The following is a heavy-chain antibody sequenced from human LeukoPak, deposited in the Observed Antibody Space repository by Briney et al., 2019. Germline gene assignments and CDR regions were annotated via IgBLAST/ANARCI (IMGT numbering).Heavy chain of an antibody. J-gene: IGHJ6*02. CDR2: MNPNSGNT. D-gene: IGHD6-19*01. CDR1: GYTFTSYD. V-gene: IGHV1-8*01. Sequence: ASVKVSCTASGYTFTSYDINWVRQATGQGLEWMGWMNPNSGNTGYAQKFQGRVTMTRNTSISTAYMELSSLRSEDTAVYYCARGDFIAVAGTDYYYGMDVWGQGTTVTVSS. CDR3: ARGDFIAVAGTDYYYGMDV.